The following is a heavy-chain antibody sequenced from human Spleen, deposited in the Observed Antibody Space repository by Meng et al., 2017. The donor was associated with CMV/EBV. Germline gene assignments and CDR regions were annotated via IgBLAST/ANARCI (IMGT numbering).Heavy chain of an antibody. J-gene: IGHJ4*02. CDR1: GFSLRTSGMC. CDR3: ARIRGDSSSSTSDY. CDR2: IDWDDDK. D-gene: IGHD6-6*01. V-gene: IGHV2-70*18. Sequence: SGPTLVKPTPTLTLTCTFSGFSLRTSGMCVSWVRHPPGKALEWLALIDWDDDKYYSTSLKTRLTISKDTSKNQVVLTMTNMDPVDTATYYCARIRGDSSSSTSDYWGQGTLVTVSS.